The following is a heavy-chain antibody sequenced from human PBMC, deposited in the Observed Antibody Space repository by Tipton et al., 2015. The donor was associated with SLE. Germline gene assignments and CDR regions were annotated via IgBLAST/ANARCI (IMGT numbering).Heavy chain of an antibody. D-gene: IGHD5-12*01. CDR3: ARVMGGGYAGYYYYVMDV. CDR2: IYSSGST. CDR1: GGSISSYY. V-gene: IGHV4-4*07. J-gene: IGHJ6*02. Sequence: TLSLTCTVSGGSISSYYWGWIRQPAGKGLEWIGRIYSSGSTNYNPSLKSRVTMSVDTSKNQFSLKLNSVTAADTAVYYCARVMGGGYAGYYYYVMDVWGQGTTVIVSS.